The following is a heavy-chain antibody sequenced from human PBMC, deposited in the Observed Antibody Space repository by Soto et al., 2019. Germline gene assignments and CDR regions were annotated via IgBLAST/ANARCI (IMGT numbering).Heavy chain of an antibody. CDR2: INAGNGNT. CDR3: AREYYYGSGVPRPWYYFDY. D-gene: IGHD3-10*01. V-gene: IGHV1-3*01. J-gene: IGHJ4*02. Sequence: GASVKVSCKASGYTFTSYAMHWVRQAPGQRLEWMGWINAGNGNTKYSQKFQGRVTITRDTSASTAYMELSSLRSEDTAVYYCAREYYYGSGVPRPWYYFDYWGQGTLVTVSS. CDR1: GYTFTSYA.